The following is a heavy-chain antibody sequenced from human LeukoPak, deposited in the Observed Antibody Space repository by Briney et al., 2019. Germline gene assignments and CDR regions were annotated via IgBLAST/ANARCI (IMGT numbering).Heavy chain of an antibody. CDR1: GGSISSSSYY. Sequence: SETLSLTCTVSGGSISSSSYYWGWIRQPPGKGLEWVGSIYFSGSSYYNPSLKSRVTISVDTSKNHFSLKLSSVTAADTAVYYCAKQAPGYSYGYVYWGQGTLVTVSS. D-gene: IGHD5-18*01. CDR2: IYFSGSS. CDR3: AKQAPGYSYGYVY. J-gene: IGHJ4*02. V-gene: IGHV4-39*01.